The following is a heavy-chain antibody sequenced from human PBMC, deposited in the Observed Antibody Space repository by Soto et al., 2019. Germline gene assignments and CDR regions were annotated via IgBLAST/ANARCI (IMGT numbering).Heavy chain of an antibody. J-gene: IGHJ5*02. CDR3: AHKRGYYDFWSGYAP. CDR1: GFSLSSSGVG. CDR2: IYWDDDK. D-gene: IGHD3-3*01. Sequence: QITLKESGPTLVKPTQTRTLTCSFSGFSLSSSGVGMGWIRQPPGKALEWLALIYWDDDKRYSPSLKSRLTITKDTSKNQVVLTMTNMDPVDTATYYCAHKRGYYDFWSGYAPWGQGTLVTVSS. V-gene: IGHV2-5*02.